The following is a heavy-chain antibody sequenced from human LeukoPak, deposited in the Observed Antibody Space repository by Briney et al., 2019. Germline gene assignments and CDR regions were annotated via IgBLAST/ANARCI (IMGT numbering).Heavy chain of an antibody. CDR1: GGTFSSYA. CDR3: ARGGLVVGVSNWFDP. V-gene: IGHV1-69*05. Sequence: ASVKVSCKASGGTFSSYAISWVRQAPGQGLEWMGRITPIFGTANYAQKFQGRVTITTDESTSTAYMELSSLRSEDTAVYYCARGGLVVGVSNWFDPWGQGTLVTVSS. CDR2: ITPIFGTA. J-gene: IGHJ5*02. D-gene: IGHD2-2*01.